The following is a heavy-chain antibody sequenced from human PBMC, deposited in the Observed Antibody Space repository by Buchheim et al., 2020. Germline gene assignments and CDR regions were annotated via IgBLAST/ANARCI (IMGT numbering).Heavy chain of an antibody. J-gene: IGHJ2*01. Sequence: QVQLQESGPGLVKPSQTLSLTCTVSGGSISSGGYYWSWIRQHPGKGLEWVGYIYYSGSTYYNPSLKSRVTISVATTKNQFSLKLSSVTAADTAVYYCARDRLPGTGLGIAGRYFDLWGRGTL. CDR1: GGSISSGGYY. CDR3: ARDRLPGTGLGIAGRYFDL. V-gene: IGHV4-31*03. D-gene: IGHD7-27*01. CDR2: IYYSGST.